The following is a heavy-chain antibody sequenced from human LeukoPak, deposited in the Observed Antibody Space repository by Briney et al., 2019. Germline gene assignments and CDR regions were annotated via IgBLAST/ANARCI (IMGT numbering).Heavy chain of an antibody. J-gene: IGHJ4*02. V-gene: IGHV1-18*01. CDR2: INNYNGDR. CDR1: GYTFSSYG. CDR3: TRWYLRRPFDY. D-gene: IGHD6-13*01. Sequence: ASVMVSCKASGYTFSSYGISWMRQAPGQGLEWMGWINNYNGDRNSSQKFQGRVTMTTDTSTSTAYMELRSLRSDDTAVYYCTRWYLRRPFDYWGQGTLVTVSS.